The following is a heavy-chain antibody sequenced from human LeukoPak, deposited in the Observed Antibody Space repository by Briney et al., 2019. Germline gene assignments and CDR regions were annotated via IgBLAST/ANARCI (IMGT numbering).Heavy chain of an antibody. Sequence: PSETLSLTCTVSGGSISSYYWTWIRQPPGKGLEWIGYIYYSGSTNYNPSLKSRVTISVDTSKNQFSLKLTSVTAADTAVYYCARAPTNWGQGILVTVSS. CDR1: GGSISSYY. CDR3: ARAPTN. D-gene: IGHD1/OR15-1a*01. CDR2: IYYSGST. V-gene: IGHV4-59*01. J-gene: IGHJ4*02.